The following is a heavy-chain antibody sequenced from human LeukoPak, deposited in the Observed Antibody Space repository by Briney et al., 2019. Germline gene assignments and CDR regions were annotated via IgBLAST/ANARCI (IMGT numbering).Heavy chain of an antibody. J-gene: IGHJ3*02. CDR1: GFTFSSYA. CDR3: ARVLTEDGYNVGAFDI. V-gene: IGHV3-30-3*01. Sequence: QSGGSLRLSCAASGFTFSSYAMHWVRQAPGKGLEWVAVISYDGSNKYYADSVKGRFTISRDNSKNTLYLQMNSLRAEDTAVYYCARVLTEDGYNVGAFDIWGQGTMVTVSS. CDR2: ISYDGSNK. D-gene: IGHD5-24*01.